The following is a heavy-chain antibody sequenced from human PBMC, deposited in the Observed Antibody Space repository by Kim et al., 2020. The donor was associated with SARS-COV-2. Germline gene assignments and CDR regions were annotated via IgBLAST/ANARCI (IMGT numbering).Heavy chain of an antibody. Sequence: SETLSLTCSVSGGSISRNYWSWIRQAPGKALEWIGHVYYSGSTNYNSSLKSRVTISVDTSKTQFSLRLTSVTAADTAVYYCARSLAPCYFAVWGRGTLVTVSA. CDR1: GGSISRNY. J-gene: IGHJ2*01. CDR2: VYYSGST. CDR3: ARSLAPCYFAV. V-gene: IGHV4-59*13. D-gene: IGHD3-16*01.